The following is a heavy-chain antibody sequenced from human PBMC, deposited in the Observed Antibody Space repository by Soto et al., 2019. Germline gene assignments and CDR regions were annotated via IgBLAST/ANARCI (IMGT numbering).Heavy chain of an antibody. CDR1: GYTFTGYY. V-gene: IGHV1-18*04. CDR2: ISAYNGNT. J-gene: IGHJ4*02. CDR3: ATMFSYGPFDY. D-gene: IGHD5-18*01. Sequence: ASVKVSCKASGYTFTGYYMHWVRQAPGQGLEWMGWISAYNGNTNYAQKLQGRVTMTTDTSTSTAYMELRSLRSDDTAVYYCATMFSYGPFDYWGQGTLGTVSS.